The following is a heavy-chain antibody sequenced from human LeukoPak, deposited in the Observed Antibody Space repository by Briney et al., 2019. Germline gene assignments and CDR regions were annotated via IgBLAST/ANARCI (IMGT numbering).Heavy chain of an antibody. J-gene: IGHJ4*02. Sequence: PGRSLRLSCAASGFTFSSYGMHWVRQAPGKGLEWVAVIWYDGSNKYYADSVKGRFTISRDNSKNTLYLQMNSLRAEDTAVYYCARELISRRGNYFDYWGQGTLVTVSS. V-gene: IGHV3-33*01. CDR3: ARELISRRGNYFDY. D-gene: IGHD3-3*02. CDR1: GFTFSSYG. CDR2: IWYDGSNK.